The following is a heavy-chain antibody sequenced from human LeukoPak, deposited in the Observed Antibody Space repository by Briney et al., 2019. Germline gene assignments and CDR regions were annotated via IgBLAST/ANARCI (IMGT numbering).Heavy chain of an antibody. J-gene: IGHJ3*02. CDR3: AILIAAAGTRAFDI. Sequence: PGGSLRLSCAASGFTFSSYGMSWVRQAPGKGLEWVSAMSGSGDSTHYADSVKGRFTISRDNSKNTLYLQMNSLRAEDTAVYYCAILIAAAGTRAFDIWGQGTMVTVSS. CDR2: MSGSGDST. CDR1: GFTFSSYG. D-gene: IGHD6-13*01. V-gene: IGHV3-23*01.